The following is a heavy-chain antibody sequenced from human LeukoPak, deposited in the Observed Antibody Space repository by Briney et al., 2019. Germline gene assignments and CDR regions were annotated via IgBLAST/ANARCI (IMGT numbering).Heavy chain of an antibody. V-gene: IGHV1-2*02. CDR1: GYTFTGYY. Sequence: ASVKVSCKASGYTFTGYYMHWVRQAPGQGLEWMGWINPNSGGTNYAQKFQGRVTMTRDTSISTAYMELSRLRSDDTAVYYCARLSSWELGGYYFDYWGQGTLVTVTS. J-gene: IGHJ4*02. CDR2: INPNSGGT. CDR3: ARLSSWELGGYYFDY. D-gene: IGHD1-26*01.